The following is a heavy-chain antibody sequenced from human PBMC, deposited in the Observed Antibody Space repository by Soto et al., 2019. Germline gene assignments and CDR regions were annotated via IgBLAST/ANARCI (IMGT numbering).Heavy chain of an antibody. CDR2: ISSNGGST. CDR3: ARALHQAGTIDY. D-gene: IGHD6-13*01. CDR1: GFTFSSYA. Sequence: GGSLRLSCAASGFTFSSYAMHWVRQAPGKGLEYVSAISSNGGSTYYANSVKGRFTISRDNSKNTLYLQMGSLRAEDMAVYYCARALHQAGTIDYWGQGTLVTVSS. V-gene: IGHV3-64*01. J-gene: IGHJ4*02.